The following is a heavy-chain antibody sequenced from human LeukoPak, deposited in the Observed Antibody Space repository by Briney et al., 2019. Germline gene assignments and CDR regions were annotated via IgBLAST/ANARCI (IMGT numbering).Heavy chain of an antibody. Sequence: SVKVSCKASGGTFSSYAISWVRQAPGQGLEWMGGIIPIFGTANYAQKFQGRVTITADESTSTAYMGLSSLRSEDTAVYYCARDGNYSSGWYHFFDYWGQGTLVTVSS. J-gene: IGHJ4*02. V-gene: IGHV1-69*13. CDR3: ARDGNYSSGWYHFFDY. CDR1: GGTFSSYA. D-gene: IGHD6-19*01. CDR2: IIPIFGTA.